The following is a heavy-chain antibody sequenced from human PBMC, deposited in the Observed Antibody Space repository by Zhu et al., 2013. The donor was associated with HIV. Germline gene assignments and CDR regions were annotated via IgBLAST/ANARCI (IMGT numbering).Heavy chain of an antibody. CDR2: INHSGST. Sequence: QVQLQQWGAGLLKPSETLSLTCAVYGGSFSGYYWSWIRQPPGKGLEWIGEINHSGSTNYNPSLKSRVTISVDTSKNQFSLKLSSVTAADTAVYYCARGLSRRLWFGELGYYYYYMDVWGKGTTVTVSS. D-gene: IGHD3-10*01. CDR1: GGSFSGYY. J-gene: IGHJ6*03. CDR3: ARGLSRRLWFGELGYYYYYMDV. V-gene: IGHV4-34*01.